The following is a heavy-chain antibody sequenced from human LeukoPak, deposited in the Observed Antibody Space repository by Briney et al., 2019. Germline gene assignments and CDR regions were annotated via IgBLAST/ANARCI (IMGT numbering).Heavy chain of an antibody. V-gene: IGHV3-33*01. D-gene: IGHD3-22*01. CDR1: GFTFSSYG. CDR2: IWYDGSNK. J-gene: IGHJ4*02. CDR3: ARSDYYDSSGYSNY. Sequence: GRSLRLSCAASGFTFSSYGMHWVRQAPGKGLEWVAVIWYDGSNKYYADSVEGRFTISRDNSKNTLYLQMNSLRAEDTAVYYCARSDYYDSSGYSNYWGQGTLVTVSS.